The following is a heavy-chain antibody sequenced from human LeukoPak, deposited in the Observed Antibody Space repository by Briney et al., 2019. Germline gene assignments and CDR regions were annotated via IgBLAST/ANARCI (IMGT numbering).Heavy chain of an antibody. D-gene: IGHD3-10*01. Sequence: GWSLRLSWAASGFTFSSYGMHWVRQAPGKGLEWVAFIRYDGSNKYYADSVKGRFTISRDNSKNTLYLQMNSLRAEDTAVYYCAKDRYYGSGSPPAAWGQGTMVTVSS. V-gene: IGHV3-30*02. CDR2: IRYDGSNK. CDR3: AKDRYYGSGSPPAA. J-gene: IGHJ3*01. CDR1: GFTFSSYG.